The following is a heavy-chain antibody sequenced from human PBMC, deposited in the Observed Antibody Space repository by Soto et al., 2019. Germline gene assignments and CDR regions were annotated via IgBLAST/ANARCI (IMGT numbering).Heavy chain of an antibody. CDR1: GFTLSNYG. CDR2: LSSDGSEE. CDR3: AKVGGYCKRTACSGFDY. Sequence: GGSLRLSCAASGFTLSNYGMHWVRRAPGKGLEWVAVLSSDGSEEYYVDSVRGRFTVSRDTSKNTMYLQMNTLRPEDTAVYYCAKVGGYCKRTACSGFDYWGQGTLVTVSS. D-gene: IGHD2-15*01. V-gene: IGHV3-30*18. J-gene: IGHJ4*02.